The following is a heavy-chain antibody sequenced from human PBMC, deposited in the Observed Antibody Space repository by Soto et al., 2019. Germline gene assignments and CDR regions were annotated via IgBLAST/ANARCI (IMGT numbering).Heavy chain of an antibody. J-gene: IGHJ6*02. CDR2: ISGSGGST. CDR1: GFTFSSYA. D-gene: IGHD6-6*01. V-gene: IGHV3-23*01. CDR3: ARVHLVAGSAFYCAMDV. Sequence: RLSCAASGFTFSSYAMTWVREAPGKGLEWVSTISGSGGSTYYADSVKGRFTISRDSAGTSLFLRMDSVKVEDTAVYHCARVHLVAGSAFYCAMDVWGPGTAVTVSS.